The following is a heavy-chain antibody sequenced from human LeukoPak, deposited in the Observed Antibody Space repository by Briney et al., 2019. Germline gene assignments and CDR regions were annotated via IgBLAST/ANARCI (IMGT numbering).Heavy chain of an antibody. CDR1: GLTFRNSW. CDR2: MYGDMRDI. CDR3: ARDLGLRGST. V-gene: IGHV3-74*01. D-gene: IGHD5-12*01. Sequence: GGSLRLSCEASGLTFRNSWMHWVRQVPGKGLGWVSRMYGDMRDISYADSVKGRFTISRDNAKNTVYLQMNSLRGEDTAVYYCARDLGLRGSTWGQGTLVTVSS. J-gene: IGHJ5*02.